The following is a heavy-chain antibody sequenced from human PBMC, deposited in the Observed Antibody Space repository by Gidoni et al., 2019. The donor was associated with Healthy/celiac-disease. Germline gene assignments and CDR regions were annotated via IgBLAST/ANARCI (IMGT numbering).Heavy chain of an antibody. D-gene: IGHD3-22*01. J-gene: IGHJ4*02. CDR2: IRSKANSYAT. CDR1: GFPFSGSA. CDR3: TRRNYYDSSGYIDY. V-gene: IGHV3-73*01. Sequence: EVQPVESGGGLVRTGGSRNLSCAAPGFPFSGSAMHWVRQASGKGLEWVGRIRSKANSYATAYAASVKGRFTISRDDSKNTAYLQMNSLKTEDTAVYYCTRRNYYDSSGYIDYWGQGTLVTVSS.